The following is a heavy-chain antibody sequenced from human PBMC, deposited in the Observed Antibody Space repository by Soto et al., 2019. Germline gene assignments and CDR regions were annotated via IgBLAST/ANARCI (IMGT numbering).Heavy chain of an antibody. CDR2: TSGSGGST. J-gene: IGHJ3*02. CDR3: ARPGAVTMIVVVITGGAFDT. D-gene: IGHD3-22*01. CDR1: GFTFRIYA. V-gene: IGHV3-23*01. Sequence: WGSLGVSWASSGFTFRIYAMSWVRQAPGRGLDRVSATSGSGGSTYYADSVKGRFTISRDNSKNTLYLQMNSLRAEDTAVYYCARPGAVTMIVVVITGGAFDTWGQGTLVTVSS.